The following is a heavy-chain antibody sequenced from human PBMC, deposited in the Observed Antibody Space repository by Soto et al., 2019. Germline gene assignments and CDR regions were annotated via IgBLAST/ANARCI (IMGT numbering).Heavy chain of an antibody. D-gene: IGHD3-10*01. CDR1: GGTFSSYA. CDR2: IIPIFGTA. V-gene: IGHV1-69*13. Sequence: SVKVSCKASGGTFSSYAISWVRQAPGQGLEWMGGIIPIFGTANYAQKFQGRVTITADESTSTAYMELSSLRSEDTAVYYCARAGGGDGSGSYSYYYYGMDVWGQGTTVTVSS. J-gene: IGHJ6*02. CDR3: ARAGGGDGSGSYSYYYYGMDV.